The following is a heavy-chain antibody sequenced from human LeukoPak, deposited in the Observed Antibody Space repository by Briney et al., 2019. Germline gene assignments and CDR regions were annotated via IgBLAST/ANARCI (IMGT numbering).Heavy chain of an antibody. CDR3: ARAVRRGVGASDFDY. CDR1: GGSISSYY. D-gene: IGHD1-26*01. CDR2: IYSSGST. V-gene: IGHV4-59*12. J-gene: IGHJ4*02. Sequence: SETLSLTCTVSGGSISSYYWSWIRQSPGKGLEWIGYIYSSGSTNYNPSLKSRVTISVDTSKNQFSLKLSSVTAADTAVYYCARAVRRGVGASDFDYWGQGTLVTVSS.